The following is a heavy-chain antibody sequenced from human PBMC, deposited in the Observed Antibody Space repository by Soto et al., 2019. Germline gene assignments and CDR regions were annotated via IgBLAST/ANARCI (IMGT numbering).Heavy chain of an antibody. CDR3: AKDSTVTTSLYSYYYGLDV. D-gene: IGHD4-17*01. CDR2: ISGRGGST. CDR1: GFTFSNYA. Sequence: PGGSLRLSCTASGFTFSNYAMSWVRQAPDKRLEWVSAISGRGGSTYYADSVKGRFTISRDNSKNMLFLQMNSLRAEDTALYYCAKDSTVTTSLYSYYYGLDVWGQGTTVPVSS. J-gene: IGHJ6*02. V-gene: IGHV3-23*01.